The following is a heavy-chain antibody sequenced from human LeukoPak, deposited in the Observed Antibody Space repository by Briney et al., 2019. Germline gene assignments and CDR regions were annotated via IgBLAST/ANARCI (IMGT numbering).Heavy chain of an antibody. D-gene: IGHD2-15*01. V-gene: IGHV1-69*13. CDR3: ARARICSGGSCYSDPLDY. Sequence: SVRVSCKASGGTFSSYAISWGRQAPGQGLGWMGGIIPIFGTANYAQKFQCRVTITEDESTSAASMDLSSLRSEDTAVYYCARARICSGGSCYSDPLDYWGQGTLVTVSS. J-gene: IGHJ4*02. CDR2: IIPIFGTA. CDR1: GGTFSSYA.